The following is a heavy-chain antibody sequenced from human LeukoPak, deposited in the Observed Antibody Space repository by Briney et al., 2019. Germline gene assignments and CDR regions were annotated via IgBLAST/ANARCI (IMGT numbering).Heavy chain of an antibody. V-gene: IGHV1-18*01. CDR3: ARHPAGLNAFDI. D-gene: IGHD2-8*01. CDR2: ISAYNGNT. J-gene: IGHJ3*02. Sequence: ASVTVSFKASGYTFTSYGISWVRQAPGQGLGWMGWISAYNGNTNYAQKLQGRVTMTTDTSTSTAYMELRSLRYDDTAVYYCARHPAGLNAFDIWGQGTMVTVSS. CDR1: GYTFTSYG.